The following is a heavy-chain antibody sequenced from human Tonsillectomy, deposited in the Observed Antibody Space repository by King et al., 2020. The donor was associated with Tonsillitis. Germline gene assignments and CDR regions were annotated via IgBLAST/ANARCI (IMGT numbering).Heavy chain of an antibody. V-gene: IGHV3-30*03. D-gene: IGHD3-22*01. J-gene: IGHJ4*02. CDR3: ASPYVSRGYLDY. CDR1: GFTFTNYG. Sequence: VQLVESGGGVVQPGRSLRLSCTASGFTFTNYGIHWVRQAPGKGLEWVAVISYDGSNKYYADSVKGRFTISRDNSKNTLYLQMNSLRAEDTAVYYCASPYVSRGYLDYWGQGTLVTVSS. CDR2: ISYDGSNK.